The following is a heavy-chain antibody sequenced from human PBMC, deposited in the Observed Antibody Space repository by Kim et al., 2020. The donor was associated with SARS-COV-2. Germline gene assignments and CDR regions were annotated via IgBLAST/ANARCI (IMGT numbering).Heavy chain of an antibody. D-gene: IGHD3-10*02. V-gene: IGHV1-18*01. J-gene: IGHJ4*02. CDR3: ASSRFGELLEYY. Sequence: ASVKVSCKASGYTFTSYGISWVRQAPGQGLEWMGWISAYNGNTNYAQKLQGRVTMTTDTSTSTAYMELRSLRSDDTAVYYCASSRFGELLEYYWGQGTLVTVSS. CDR1: GYTFTSYG. CDR2: ISAYNGNT.